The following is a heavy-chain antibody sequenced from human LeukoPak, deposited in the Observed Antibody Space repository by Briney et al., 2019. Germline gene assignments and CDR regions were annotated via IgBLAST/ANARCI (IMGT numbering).Heavy chain of an antibody. CDR3: ASHKGF. CDR1: GGSISNNY. J-gene: IGHJ4*02. Sequence: SETLSLTCTVSGGSISNNYWSWFRQPPGKGLEWIGYIYYSGSTNYNPSLKSRVTISVDTSKSQFSLKLSSVTAADTAVYYCASHKGFWGQGTLVTVSS. CDR2: IYYSGST. V-gene: IGHV4-59*01.